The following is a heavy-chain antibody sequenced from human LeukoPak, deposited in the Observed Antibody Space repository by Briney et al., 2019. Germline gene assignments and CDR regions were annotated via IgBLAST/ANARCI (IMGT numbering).Heavy chain of an antibody. D-gene: IGHD3-22*01. J-gene: IGHJ4*02. CDR2: ISSSSSTI. Sequence: PGGSLRLSCAASGSTFSSYSMNWVRQAPGKGLEWVSYISSSSSTIYYADSVKGRFTISRDNAKNSLYLQMNSLRDEDTAVYYCARGYYYDSSGYYYGFDYWGQGTLVTVPS. CDR3: ARGYYYDSSGYYYGFDY. CDR1: GSTFSSYS. V-gene: IGHV3-48*02.